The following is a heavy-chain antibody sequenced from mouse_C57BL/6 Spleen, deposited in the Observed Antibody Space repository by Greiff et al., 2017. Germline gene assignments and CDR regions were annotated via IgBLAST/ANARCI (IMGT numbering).Heavy chain of an antibody. V-gene: IGHV1-62-2*01. J-gene: IGHJ3*01. CDR3: ARHEEGGYDGYYGWFAY. D-gene: IGHD2-3*01. Sequence: VQLQQSGAELVKPGASVKLSCKASGYTFTEYTIHWVKQRSGQGLEWIGWFYPGSGSIKYNEKFKDKATLTADKSSSTVYMELSRLTSEDSAVYFCARHEEGGYDGYYGWFAYWGQGTLVTVSA. CDR2: FYPGSGSI. CDR1: GYTFTEYT.